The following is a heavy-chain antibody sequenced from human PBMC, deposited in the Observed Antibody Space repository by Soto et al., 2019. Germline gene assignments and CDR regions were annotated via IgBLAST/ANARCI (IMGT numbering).Heavy chain of an antibody. CDR1: GFSLSTSGVG. CDR3: AHKGPEDWPLDY. D-gene: IGHD3-9*01. J-gene: IGHJ4*02. Sequence: QITLKESGPTLVRPTQTLTLTCAFSGFSLSTSGVGVGWIRQPPGKALEWLAVLYWDDSTHYSPSLRSRLTITKDTSKNQVVLTMTNMHPIDTGTYYCAHKGPEDWPLDYWGQGTLVTVSS. CDR2: LYWDDST. V-gene: IGHV2-5*02.